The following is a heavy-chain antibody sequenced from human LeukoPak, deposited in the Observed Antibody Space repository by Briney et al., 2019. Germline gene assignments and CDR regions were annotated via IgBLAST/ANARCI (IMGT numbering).Heavy chain of an antibody. CDR3: ARGSIAVAMGFDP. CDR2: IYYSGST. CDR1: GGSISSGDYY. V-gene: IGHV4-61*08. Sequence: SETLSLTCTVSGGSISSGDYYWSWIRQPPGKGLEWIGYIYYSGSTNYNPSLKSRVTISVDTSKNQFSLKLSSVTAADTAVYYCARGSIAVAMGFDPWGQGTLVTVSS. J-gene: IGHJ5*02. D-gene: IGHD6-19*01.